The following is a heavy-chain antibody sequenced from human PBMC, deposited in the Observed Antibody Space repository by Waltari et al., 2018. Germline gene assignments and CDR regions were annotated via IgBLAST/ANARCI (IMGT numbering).Heavy chain of an antibody. Sequence: QVQLVESGGGVVQPGRSLRLSCAASGFTFSSYGMHWVRQAPGKGLEWVAVIWYDGSNKYYADSVKGRFTISRDNSKNTLYLQMNSLRAEDTAVHYCAKVRTYSSPYYFDYWGQGTLVTVSS. J-gene: IGHJ4*02. CDR2: IWYDGSNK. V-gene: IGHV3-33*06. D-gene: IGHD6-6*01. CDR1: GFTFSSYG. CDR3: AKVRTYSSPYYFDY.